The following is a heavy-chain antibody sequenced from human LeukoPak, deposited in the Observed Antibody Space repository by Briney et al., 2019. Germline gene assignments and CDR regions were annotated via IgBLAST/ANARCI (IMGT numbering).Heavy chain of an antibody. CDR1: GGSFIGYY. V-gene: IGHV4-34*01. J-gene: IGHJ4*02. CDR3: AGPLHYYGSGSRPRAIDY. CDR2: INHSGST. D-gene: IGHD3-10*01. Sequence: QSSETLSLTCAVYGGSFIGYYWSWIRQPPGKGLDWIGEINHSGSTNYNPSLKSRVTISVDTSKNQFSLKLSSVTAADTAVYYCAGPLHYYGSGSRPRAIDYWGQGTLVTVSS.